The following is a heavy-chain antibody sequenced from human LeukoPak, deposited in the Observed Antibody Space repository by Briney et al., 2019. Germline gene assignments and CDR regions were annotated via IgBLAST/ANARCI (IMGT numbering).Heavy chain of an antibody. CDR2: FDPEDGET. D-gene: IGHD5-12*01. V-gene: IGHV1-24*01. J-gene: IGHJ4*02. Sequence: GASVKVSCKVSGYTLTELSMHWVRQAPGKGLEWMGGFDPEDGETIYAQKFQGRVTMTEDTSTDTAYMELSSLRSEDTAVYYCATVEDRLWWLPRGNYFDYWGQGTLVTVSS. CDR1: GYTLTELS. CDR3: ATVEDRLWWLPRGNYFDY.